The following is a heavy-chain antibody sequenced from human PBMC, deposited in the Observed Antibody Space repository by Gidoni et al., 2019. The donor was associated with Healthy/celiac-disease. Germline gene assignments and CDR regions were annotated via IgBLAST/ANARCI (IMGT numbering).Heavy chain of an antibody. CDR3: ARGGDWGSFNY. Sequence: EVQLVESGGGLVQPGGSLRLSCAASGFTFSRYWMSWVRQAPGKGLEWVANIKQDGSEKHYVDSVKGRFTISRDNAKNSLYLQMNSLRAEDTAVYYCARGGDWGSFNYWGQGTLVTVSS. J-gene: IGHJ4*02. CDR2: IKQDGSEK. V-gene: IGHV3-7*03. CDR1: GFTFSRYW. D-gene: IGHD7-27*01.